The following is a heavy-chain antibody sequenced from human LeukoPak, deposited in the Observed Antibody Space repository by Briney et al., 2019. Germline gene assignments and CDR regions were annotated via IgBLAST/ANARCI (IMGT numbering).Heavy chain of an antibody. J-gene: IGHJ3*02. V-gene: IGHV3-7*01. Sequence: GGSLRLSCAASGFTFSTYAMSWVRQAPGKGLEWVANINQDGSERYYVHSVEGRFTISRDNPKNSLYLQMNSLRAEDTAVYYCARVASYAFDIWGQGTMVTVSS. CDR2: INQDGSER. CDR3: ARVASYAFDI. D-gene: IGHD6-6*01. CDR1: GFTFSTYA.